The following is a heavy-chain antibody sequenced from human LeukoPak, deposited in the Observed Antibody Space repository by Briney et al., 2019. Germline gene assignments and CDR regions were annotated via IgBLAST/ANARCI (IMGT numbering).Heavy chain of an antibody. CDR3: ARDGFNDRSGDNDGFGM. CDR2: ISGSGDRI. D-gene: IGHD1-1*01. J-gene: IGHJ3*02. Sequence: GGSLRLSCAASGLTISSSGMSWVRQAPGKGLEWVSAISGSGDRIHYADSVRGRFTISRDTSKDTLYLQMNSLRADDTAVYYCARDGFNDRSGDNDGFGMWGQGTMVTVSS. V-gene: IGHV3-23*01. CDR1: GLTISSSG.